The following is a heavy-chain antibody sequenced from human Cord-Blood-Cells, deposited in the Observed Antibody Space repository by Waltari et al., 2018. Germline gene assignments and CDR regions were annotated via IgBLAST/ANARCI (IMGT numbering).Heavy chain of an antibody. D-gene: IGHD5-18*01. CDR2: IKQDGSEK. CDR3: ARSGYSYGYWYFDL. Sequence: EVQLVESGGGLVQPGGSLSRSCAASGFTFSTYWMSWVRQAPGKGLEWVANIKQDGSEKYYVDSVKGRFSISRDNAKNSLYLQMNSLRAEDTAVYYCARSGYSYGYWYFDLWGRGTLVTVSS. CDR1: GFTFSTYW. V-gene: IGHV3-7*01. J-gene: IGHJ2*01.